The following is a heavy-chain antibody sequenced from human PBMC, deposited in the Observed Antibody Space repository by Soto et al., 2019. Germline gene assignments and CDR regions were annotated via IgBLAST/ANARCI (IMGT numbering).Heavy chain of an antibody. J-gene: IGHJ6*02. CDR3: ARRLRDGYNKGGMDV. CDR2: IYYSGST. D-gene: IGHD5-12*01. Sequence: QLQLQESGPGLVKPSETLSLTCTVSGGSISRSSYYWGWIRQPPGKGLEWIGSIYYSGSTYYNPSLKSRVTISVDTSKNQFSLKLSSVTAADTAVYYCARRLRDGYNKGGMDVWGQGTTVTVSS. V-gene: IGHV4-39*01. CDR1: GGSISRSSYY.